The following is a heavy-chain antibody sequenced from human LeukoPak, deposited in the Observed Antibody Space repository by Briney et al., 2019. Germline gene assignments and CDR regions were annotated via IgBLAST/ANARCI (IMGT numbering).Heavy chain of an antibody. D-gene: IGHD2-15*01. CDR3: ARAGGYCSGGSCYRGYSWFDP. CDR1: GFTFSSSG. J-gene: IGHJ5*02. CDR2: ILYNGSSK. Sequence: GGSLRLSCAASGFTFSSSGMHWVRQAPGKGLEGVAVILYNGSSKYYADSVKGRFTISRDNSKNTLYLQMNSLRVEDTAVYYCARAGGYCSGGSCYRGYSWFDPWGQGTLVTVSS. V-gene: IGHV3-33*01.